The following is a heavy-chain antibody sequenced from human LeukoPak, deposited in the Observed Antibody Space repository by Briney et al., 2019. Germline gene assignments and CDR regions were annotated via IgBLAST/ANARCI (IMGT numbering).Heavy chain of an antibody. V-gene: IGHV4-59*01. CDR2: IYYSGST. D-gene: IGHD3-22*01. CDR3: ARDSAYYCDSSGYHGGFDY. CDR1: GGSISSYY. Sequence: SETLSLTXTVSGGSISSYYWSWIGQPPGKGLEWIGYIYYSGSTNYNPSLKSRVTISVDTSKNQFSLKLSSVTAADTAVYYCARDSAYYCDSSGYHGGFDYWGQGTLVTVSS. J-gene: IGHJ4*02.